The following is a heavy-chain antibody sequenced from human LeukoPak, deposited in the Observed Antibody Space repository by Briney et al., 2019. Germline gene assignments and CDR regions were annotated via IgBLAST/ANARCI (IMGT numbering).Heavy chain of an antibody. CDR1: GFTFSGFG. D-gene: IGHD6-19*01. CDR2: IYHSGRT. V-gene: IGHV4-38-2*01. Sequence: SLRLSCVASGFTFSGFGMHWIRQPPGKGLEWIASIYHSGRTYYNPALKSRVTISVDTSKNQFSLKLSSVTAADTAVYYCARVTGIAVAGTYYWGQGTLVTVSS. J-gene: IGHJ4*02. CDR3: ARVTGIAVAGTYY.